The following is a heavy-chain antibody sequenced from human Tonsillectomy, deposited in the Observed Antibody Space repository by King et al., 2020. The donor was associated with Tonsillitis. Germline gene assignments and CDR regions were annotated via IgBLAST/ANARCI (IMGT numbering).Heavy chain of an antibody. CDR3: AKVGYPYYYDSSGYYFDY. J-gene: IGHJ4*02. Sequence: VQLVESGGGLVQPGGSLRLSCAASGFTFSSYAMSWVRQAPVKGLEWVSAISGSGGSTYYADSVKGRFTISRDNSKNTLYLQMNSLRAEDTAVYYCAKVGYPYYYDSSGYYFDYWGQGTLVTVSS. D-gene: IGHD3-22*01. CDR1: GFTFSSYA. CDR2: ISGSGGST. V-gene: IGHV3-23*04.